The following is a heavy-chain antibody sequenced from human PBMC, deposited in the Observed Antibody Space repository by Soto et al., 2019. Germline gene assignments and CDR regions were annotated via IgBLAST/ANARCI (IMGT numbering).Heavy chain of an antibody. V-gene: IGHV4-39*01. J-gene: IGHJ4*02. Sequence: LSLTCTVSGGSISRTTYYWDWIRQPPGKGLEWIGSISYDGSTYYNPSLKSRVTISVDTSKNQFSLKVNYVTAADAAVYFCASQAGGYSYGPFDYWGQGALVTVS. CDR3: ASQAGGYSYGPFDY. CDR2: ISYDGST. D-gene: IGHD5-18*01. CDR1: GGSISRTTYY.